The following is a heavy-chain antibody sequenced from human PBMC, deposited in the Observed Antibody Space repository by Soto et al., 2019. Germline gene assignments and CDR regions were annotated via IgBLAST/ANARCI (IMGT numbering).Heavy chain of an antibody. CDR3: ATDSNYDVSNSF. V-gene: IGHV1-69*13. CDR1: GGTLNNYA. D-gene: IGHD3-3*01. J-gene: IGHJ4*02. Sequence: SVKVSCKASGGTLNNYAINWVRQAPGQGLEWMGGILPVSAPPDYAQKFQGRVSITADHSTSTVYMELSRLKSDDTAVYFCATDSNYDVSNSFWGQGTLVTVSS. CDR2: ILPVSAPP.